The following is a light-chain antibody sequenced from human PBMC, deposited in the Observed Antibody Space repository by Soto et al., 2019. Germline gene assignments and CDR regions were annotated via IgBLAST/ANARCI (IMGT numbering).Light chain of an antibody. CDR1: QSISSW. J-gene: IGKJ1*01. CDR2: DAS. V-gene: IGKV1-5*01. CDR3: QQYNSYSRT. Sequence: DIQMTQSPSSLSASVGDRVTITCRASQSISSWLAWYQQKPGIAPKVLIYDASSLESGVPSGFSGSGSGTEFTLTISSLQPDDFATYYCQQYNSYSRTFGQGTK.